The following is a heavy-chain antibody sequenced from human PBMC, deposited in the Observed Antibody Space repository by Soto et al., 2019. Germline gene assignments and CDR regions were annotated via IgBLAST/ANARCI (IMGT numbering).Heavy chain of an antibody. D-gene: IGHD2-15*01. Sequence: ASVKVSCKASGYTFTSYGISWVRQAPGQGLEWMGWISAYNGNTNYAQKLQGRVTMTTDTSTSTAYMELRSLRSDDTAVYYCARDPGPAFGYCSGGSCYWGQMFDSWGQGTQVTVSS. CDR1: GYTFTSYG. CDR3: ARDPGPAFGYCSGGSCYWGQMFDS. CDR2: ISAYNGNT. J-gene: IGHJ4*02. V-gene: IGHV1-18*01.